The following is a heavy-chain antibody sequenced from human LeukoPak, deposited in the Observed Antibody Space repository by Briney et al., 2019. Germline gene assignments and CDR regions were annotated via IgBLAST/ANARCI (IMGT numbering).Heavy chain of an antibody. J-gene: IGHJ4*02. D-gene: IGHD6-6*01. CDR1: GGSISSSSYY. Sequence: SETLSLTCTVSGGSISSSSYYWGWIRQPPGKGLEWIGSIYYSGSTYYNPSLKSRVTISVDTSKNQFSLKLSSVTAADTAVYYCAREGAAAQLPTDYWGQGTLVTVSS. CDR2: IYYSGST. CDR3: AREGAAAQLPTDY. V-gene: IGHV4-39*07.